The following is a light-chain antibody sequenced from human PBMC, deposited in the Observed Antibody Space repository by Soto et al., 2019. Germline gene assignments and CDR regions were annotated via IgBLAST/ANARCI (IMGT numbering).Light chain of an antibody. CDR1: SSNLGGNT. J-gene: IGLJ1*01. Sequence: QSVLTQPPSASGTPGQRVTISCSGSSSNLGGNTVNWYQQLPGTAPKLLIYGNDQRPSGVPDRFSVSKSGTSASLAISGLQSEDEADYYCAAWDDSLNAFVFGTGTKLTVL. V-gene: IGLV1-44*01. CDR3: AAWDDSLNAFV. CDR2: GND.